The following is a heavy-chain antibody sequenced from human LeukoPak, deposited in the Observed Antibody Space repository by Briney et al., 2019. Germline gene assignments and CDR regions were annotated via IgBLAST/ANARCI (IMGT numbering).Heavy chain of an antibody. CDR1: GFTLTTNA. V-gene: IGHV3-23*01. J-gene: IGHJ4*02. CDR2: ISGRTTPT. Sequence: RGSPSPSCAVSGFTLTTNATGWGRQAPRKGLGWVSAISGRTTPTTYAASEKGRFTISRDNSKSTLYLQMDSLRAEDTAVYYCAKCGNSGCHLIVYWGEGALVTVSS. CDR3: AKCGNSGCHLIVY. D-gene: IGHD5-12*01.